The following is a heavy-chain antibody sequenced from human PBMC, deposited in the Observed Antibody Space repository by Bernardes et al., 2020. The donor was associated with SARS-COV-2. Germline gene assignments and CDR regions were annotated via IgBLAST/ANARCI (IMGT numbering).Heavy chain of an antibody. CDR3: ATTSVFGVEPNWFDP. CDR1: GYSLSELC. D-gene: IGHD3-3*01. J-gene: IGHJ5*02. V-gene: IGHV1-24*01. Sequence: ASVKDSCKVSGYSLSELCIHWVRQAPGKGLEWMGSFDPEDGETIYAQKFQGRVTMTEDTSTDTAYMELSSLRSEDTAVYYCATTSVFGVEPNWFDPWGQGTLVTVSS. CDR2: FDPEDGET.